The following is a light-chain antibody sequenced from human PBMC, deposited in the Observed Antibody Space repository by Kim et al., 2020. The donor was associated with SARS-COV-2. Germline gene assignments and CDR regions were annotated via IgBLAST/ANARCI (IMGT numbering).Light chain of an antibody. Sequence: DIQMTQSPSSLSASVGDRVTITCRASQSISSWLAWYQQKPGKPPKSLIYAASSLQSGVPSRFSGSGSGTDLTLSISSLQPEGFATYYCQQYDSYPRTFGQGTKVEIK. CDR1: QSISSW. V-gene: IGKV1D-16*01. CDR2: AAS. J-gene: IGKJ1*01. CDR3: QQYDSYPRT.